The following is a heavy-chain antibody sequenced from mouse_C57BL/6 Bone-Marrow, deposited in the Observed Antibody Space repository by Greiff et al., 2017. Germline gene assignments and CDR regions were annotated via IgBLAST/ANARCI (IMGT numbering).Heavy chain of an antibody. CDR1: GFSITSGYY. CDR3: ARDQLARIDY. D-gene: IGHD4-1*02. V-gene: IGHV3-6*01. Sequence: EVQLQESGPGLVKPSQSLSLTCSVTGFSITSGYYWNWIRQFPGNKLEWMGYISYDGSNNYNPSLKNRISITRDTSKNQFFLKLNSVNTEDTATYYCARDQLARIDYWGQGTTLTVSS. J-gene: IGHJ2*01. CDR2: ISYDGSN.